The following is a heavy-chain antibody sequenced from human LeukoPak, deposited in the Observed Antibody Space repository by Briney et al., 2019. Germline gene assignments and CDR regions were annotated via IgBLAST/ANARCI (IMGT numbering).Heavy chain of an antibody. Sequence: SQTLSLTCTVSVASITIGGYYCTWIRQHPGKGLEWIGYIYYSGNTYYNPSLESRVPKSLSPSNSHSSLKLTSVTAADTAIYCCARELVEVVAATRIGCDPWGQGTLVSVSS. CDR2: IYYSGNT. CDR3: ARELVEVVAATRIGCDP. V-gene: IGHV4-31*03. CDR1: VASITIGGYY. D-gene: IGHD2-15*01. J-gene: IGHJ5*02.